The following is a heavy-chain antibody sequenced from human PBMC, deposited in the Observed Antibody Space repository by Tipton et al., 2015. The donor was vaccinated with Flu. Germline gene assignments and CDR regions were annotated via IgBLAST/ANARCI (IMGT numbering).Heavy chain of an antibody. D-gene: IGHD5-12*01. V-gene: IGHV4-38-2*01. Sequence: TLSLTCAVFGDSISSDFYWAWIRQFPGKGLEWIGTVSRTGSTIYNPSLKSRVTISIDTSKNQFSLNMRSVTAADMAVYYCARGTGYANAYLDSWGQGTLVTVSS. J-gene: IGHJ4*02. CDR2: VSRTGST. CDR3: ARGTGYANAYLDS. CDR1: GDSISSDFY.